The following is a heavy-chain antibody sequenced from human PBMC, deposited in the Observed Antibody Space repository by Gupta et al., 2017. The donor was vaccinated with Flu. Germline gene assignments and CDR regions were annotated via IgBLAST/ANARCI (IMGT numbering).Heavy chain of an antibody. CDR3: ARNRGWQQFDY. Sequence: VQLVESGGGLVQPGGSLRLSCAASGFTFSDYWMDWVRQAPGKGLEWVANIKEDGSVKNYVDSVKGRFAISRDNARNSVYLQMNSLRADDTAVYYCARNRGWQQFDYWGQGALVTVSS. D-gene: IGHD5-24*01. V-gene: IGHV3-7*01. J-gene: IGHJ4*02. CDR1: GFTFSDYW. CDR2: IKEDGSVK.